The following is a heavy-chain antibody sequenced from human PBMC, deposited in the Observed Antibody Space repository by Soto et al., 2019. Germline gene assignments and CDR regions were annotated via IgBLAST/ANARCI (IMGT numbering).Heavy chain of an antibody. V-gene: IGHV4-59*08. CDR1: GGSISSYY. J-gene: IGHJ5*02. CDR2: IYYSGST. CDR3: ARLLWSRGDWFDP. Sequence: QVQLQESGPGLVKPSETLSLTCTVSGGSISSYYWSWIRQPPGKGLEWIGYIYYSGSTNYNPSHTSRVTISVDTSKNQFSLKLSSVTAADTAVYYCARLLWSRGDWFDPWGQGTLVTVSS. D-gene: IGHD3-10*01.